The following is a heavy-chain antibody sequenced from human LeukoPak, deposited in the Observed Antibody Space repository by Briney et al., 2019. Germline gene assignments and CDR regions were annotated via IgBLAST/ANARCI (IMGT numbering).Heavy chain of an antibody. CDR1: GGSITSGGYY. J-gene: IGHJ4*02. Sequence: PSETLSLTCTVSGGSITSGGYYWSWNRQHPGKGLEWIGYIYYSGSTSYNPSLKSRVTISVDTSKNQFSLKLSSVTAADTAVYYCARHADSGFGQLAFDYWGQGTLVTVSS. CDR2: IYYSGST. CDR3: ARHADSGFGQLAFDY. V-gene: IGHV4-39*01. D-gene: IGHD3-10*01.